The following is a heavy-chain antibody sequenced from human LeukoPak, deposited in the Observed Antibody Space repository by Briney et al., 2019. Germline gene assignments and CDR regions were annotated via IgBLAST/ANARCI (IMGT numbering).Heavy chain of an antibody. V-gene: IGHV3-30*04. CDR2: ISYDGSYK. D-gene: IGHD3-10*01. CDR3: AKDLRYYYGSGSPDY. Sequence: PGGSLRLSCAASGFTFSSYAMHWVRQAPGKGLEWVAVISYDGSYKDYADSVKGRFTVARDNSKSTLYLQMNSLRAEDTAVYYCAKDLRYYYGSGSPDYWGQGTLVTVSS. CDR1: GFTFSSYA. J-gene: IGHJ4*02.